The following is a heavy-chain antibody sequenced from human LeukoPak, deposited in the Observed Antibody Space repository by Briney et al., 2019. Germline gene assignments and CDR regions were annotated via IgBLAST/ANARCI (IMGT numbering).Heavy chain of an antibody. J-gene: IGHJ4*02. CDR2: IFPGESDT. Sequence: GESLKISCKGSGYSFTSYWIGWVRQMAGKNLEWMGVIFPGESDTRYSPSFPGQVTISADKPISTAYLQWSSLKASDTAMYYCARLQPGIAVAGPSDYWGQGTLVTVSS. CDR1: GYSFTSYW. D-gene: IGHD6-19*01. CDR3: ARLQPGIAVAGPSDY. V-gene: IGHV5-51*01.